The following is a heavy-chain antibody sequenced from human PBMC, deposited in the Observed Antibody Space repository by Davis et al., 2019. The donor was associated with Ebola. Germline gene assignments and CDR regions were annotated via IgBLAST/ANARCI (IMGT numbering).Heavy chain of an antibody. J-gene: IGHJ4*02. CDR2: IFFSGNT. D-gene: IGHD3-3*01. V-gene: IGHV4-61*05. Sequence: SETLSLTCTVSGGSISSSSYYWVWIRQPPGRGLEWMGSIFFSGNTNYKPSLKRQVTLAVDTSKNQLSLKLSSVTAADTAVDYCAGGPDFWSGYYFDYWGQGTLVTVSS. CDR1: GGSISSSSYY. CDR3: AGGPDFWSGYYFDY.